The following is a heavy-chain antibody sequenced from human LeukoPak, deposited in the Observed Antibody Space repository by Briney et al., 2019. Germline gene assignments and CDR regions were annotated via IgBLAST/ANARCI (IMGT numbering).Heavy chain of an antibody. J-gene: IGHJ4*02. D-gene: IGHD3-22*01. Sequence: GGSLRLSCAASGFTFTGHAMSWVRQAPGKGLEWVSAISGSGGSTYYADSVKGRFTISRDNSKNTLYLQMNSLRAEDTAVYYCARIVVYYFDYWGQGTLVTVSS. CDR1: GFTFTGHA. CDR3: ARIVVYYFDY. V-gene: IGHV3-23*01. CDR2: ISGSGGST.